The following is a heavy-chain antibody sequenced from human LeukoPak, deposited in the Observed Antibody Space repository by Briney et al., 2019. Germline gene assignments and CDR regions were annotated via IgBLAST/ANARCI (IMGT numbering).Heavy chain of an antibody. CDR3: ARDAGPGYYTNYWGYLDY. CDR1: GFTFSTYW. J-gene: IGHJ4*02. D-gene: IGHD3-3*01. Sequence: PGGALILSCAASGFTFSTYWMSWVRQAPGKGLEWVANIKQDGSERYYVDSVKGRFTISRDNAKNSLYLQMNSLRAEDTAVYYCARDAGPGYYTNYWGYLDYWGQGTLVTVSS. CDR2: IKQDGSER. V-gene: IGHV3-7*01.